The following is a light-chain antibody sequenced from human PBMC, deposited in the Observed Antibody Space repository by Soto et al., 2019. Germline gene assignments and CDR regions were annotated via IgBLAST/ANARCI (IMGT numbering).Light chain of an antibody. V-gene: IGKV3-15*01. CDR2: DAS. Sequence: EIVMTQSPATLSVSPGERATLSCRASQSVTSNFAWYQQKPGQAPRLLIYDASTRATGIPARFSGSGSGTEFNLTISRLESEDFAVYYCKQYNNWPRTFGQGTKVDIK. CDR1: QSVTSN. J-gene: IGKJ1*01. CDR3: KQYNNWPRT.